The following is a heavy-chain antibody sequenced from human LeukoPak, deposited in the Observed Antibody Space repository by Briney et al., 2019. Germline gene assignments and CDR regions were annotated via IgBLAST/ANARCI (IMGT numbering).Heavy chain of an antibody. J-gene: IGHJ3*02. V-gene: IGHV3-30*04. Sequence: GGSPRLSCAASAFTFSNFAMHWVRQAPGKGLEWVSFISYDGKSKFYADSVKGQFTVSRDNSKNTLYLQMNSLRAEDTAVYYCAREGGDSAMSTFDIWGQGTMVTVSS. CDR3: AREGGDSAMSTFDI. CDR1: AFTFSNFA. CDR2: ISYDGKSK. D-gene: IGHD2-21*02.